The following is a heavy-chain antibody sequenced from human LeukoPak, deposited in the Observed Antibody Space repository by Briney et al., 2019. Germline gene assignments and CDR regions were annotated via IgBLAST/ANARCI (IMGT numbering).Heavy chain of an antibody. J-gene: IGHJ6*02. V-gene: IGHV1-3*01. D-gene: IGHD3-3*01. CDR2: INAGNGNT. CDR3: ARGDYDFWSGYAHYYGMDV. CDR1: GYTFTSYA. Sequence: ASVKVSCKASGYTFTSYAMHWVRQAPGQRLEWMGWINAGNGNTKYSQKFQGRVTITADESTSTAYMELSSLRSEDTAVYYCARGDYDFWSGYAHYYGMDVWGQGTTVTVSS.